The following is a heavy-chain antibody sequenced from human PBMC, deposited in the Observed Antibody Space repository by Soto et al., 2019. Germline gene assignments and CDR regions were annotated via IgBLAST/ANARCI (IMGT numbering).Heavy chain of an antibody. D-gene: IGHD1-1*01. CDR3: ARGRYGDY. V-gene: IGHV1-18*01. J-gene: IGHJ4*02. CDR1: GYAFTTYG. CDR2: ISAHNGNT. Sequence: QVHLVQSGAEVKKPGASVKVSCQGSGYAFTTYGITWVRQAPGQGLEWMGWISAHNGNTNYAQKLQGRVTVTRDTSTITTYIELRSLRYDVTAVYYCARGRYGDYWGQGALVTVSS.